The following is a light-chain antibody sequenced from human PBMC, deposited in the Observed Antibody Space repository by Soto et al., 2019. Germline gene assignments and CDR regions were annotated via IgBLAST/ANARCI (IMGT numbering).Light chain of an antibody. CDR2: DAS. Sequence: DIQMTQSPSSLSASVGDRVTITCQASQDISNYLNWYQQKPGKAPKLLIYDASNLETGVPSRFSGSGSGTDFTFTIISLQPEDNATYYCQQYDNLPPTWTFGQGTKVEIK. CDR1: QDISNY. CDR3: QQYDNLPPTWT. V-gene: IGKV1-33*01. J-gene: IGKJ1*01.